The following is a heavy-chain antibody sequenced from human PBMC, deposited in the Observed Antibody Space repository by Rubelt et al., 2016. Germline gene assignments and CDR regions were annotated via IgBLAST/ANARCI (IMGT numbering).Heavy chain of an antibody. V-gene: IGHV3-7*01. CDR3: VREGGGSYYAY. J-gene: IGHJ4*02. CDR1: GFTFSSNA. Sequence: EVQLLESGGGLVQPGGSLRLSCTASGFTFSSNAMSWVRQAPGKGLEWVANINQDGSERYYVASVHGRFTISRDNAENSLYLQMNSLRAEDTAVYYCVREGGGSYYAYWGQGALVIVSS. CDR2: INQDGSER. D-gene: IGHD1-26*01.